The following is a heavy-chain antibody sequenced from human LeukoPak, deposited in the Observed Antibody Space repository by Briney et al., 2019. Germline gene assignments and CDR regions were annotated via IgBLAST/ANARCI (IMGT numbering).Heavy chain of an antibody. Sequence: GGSLRLSCAASGFTLSSYAVSWVRQAPGKGLEWVSGMSGSGGSTYYADSVKGRFTISRDNSKNTLYLHMSSLRAEDTAVYYCAKSPGYSYGYWGQGTLVTVSS. V-gene: IGHV3-23*01. J-gene: IGHJ4*02. CDR1: GFTLSSYA. CDR2: MSGSGGST. D-gene: IGHD5-18*01. CDR3: AKSPGYSYGY.